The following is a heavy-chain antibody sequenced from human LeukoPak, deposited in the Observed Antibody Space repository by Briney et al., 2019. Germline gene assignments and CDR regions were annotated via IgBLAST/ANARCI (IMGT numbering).Heavy chain of an antibody. CDR2: ISGYNGNT. D-gene: IGHD2-2*01. J-gene: IGHJ4*02. V-gene: IGHV1-18*01. Sequence: ASVKVSCKASGYTFSNYGITWVRQAPGQGLEWMGWISGYNGNTNYAQKFQGRVTMTTETFTSTAYMELRSLRSDDTAVYYCARTCSGSSCYVIYWGQGTLLTVSS. CDR3: ARTCSGSSCYVIY. CDR1: GYTFSNYG.